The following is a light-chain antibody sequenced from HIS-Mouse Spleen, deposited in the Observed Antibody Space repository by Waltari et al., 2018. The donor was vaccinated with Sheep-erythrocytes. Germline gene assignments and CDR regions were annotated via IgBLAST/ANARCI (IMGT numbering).Light chain of an antibody. J-gene: IGLJ1*01. CDR3: CSYAGSYNHV. V-gene: IGLV2-11*01. Sequence: QSALTQPRSVSGSPGQSVTIPCTGTSSDAGGYYYFSWSQQHPGKAPKPMIYAVSTRPSGVPDRFSGSKSGNTASLTISGLQAEDEADYYCCSYAGSYNHVFATGTKVTVL. CDR1: SSDAGGYYY. CDR2: AVS.